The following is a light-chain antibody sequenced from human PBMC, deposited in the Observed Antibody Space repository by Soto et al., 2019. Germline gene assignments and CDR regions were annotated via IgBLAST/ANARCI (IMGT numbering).Light chain of an antibody. J-gene: IGKJ4*01. V-gene: IGKV1-5*03. CDR1: QSISSW. CDR3: QQYDNRPHT. Sequence: DIPMSQSPSTLYASVGDRVTITCRAIQSISSWLAWYQQKPGKAPKLLIYKASSLESGVPSRFSGSGSGTDFTFTISSLQPEDIATYYCQQYDNRPHTFGGGTKVDNK. CDR2: KAS.